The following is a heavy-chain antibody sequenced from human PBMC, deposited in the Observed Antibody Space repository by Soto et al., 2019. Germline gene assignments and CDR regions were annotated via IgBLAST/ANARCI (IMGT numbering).Heavy chain of an antibody. J-gene: IGHJ4*02. D-gene: IGHD6-13*01. Sequence: SETLSLTCTFSCGSVISSFFYWSWVRQPPGQRLEWIGYIYYTGTTNYNPSLASRVAMSVDTSKKQFTLNLRSLTAADTARYYCARLTTSSGWSLFDSWGQGMLVTVSS. CDR2: IYYTGTT. V-gene: IGHV4-61*01. CDR1: CGSVISSFFY. CDR3: ARLTTSSGWSLFDS.